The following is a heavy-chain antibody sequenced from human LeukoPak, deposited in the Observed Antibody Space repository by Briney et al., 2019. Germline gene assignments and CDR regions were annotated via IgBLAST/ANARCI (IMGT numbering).Heavy chain of an antibody. CDR1: GYTFTSYG. D-gene: IGHD2-2*02. J-gene: IGHJ4*02. CDR2: ISTYKGDT. CDR3: ARGGYCSSTSCYTKFDY. V-gene: IGHV1-18*01. Sequence: GASVKVSCKASGYTFTSYGISWVRQAPGQGLEWMGWISTYKGDTNYAQKLQGRVTVTTDTSTSTAYMDLRSLRSDDTAVYYCARGGYCSSTSCYTKFDYWGQGTLVTVSS.